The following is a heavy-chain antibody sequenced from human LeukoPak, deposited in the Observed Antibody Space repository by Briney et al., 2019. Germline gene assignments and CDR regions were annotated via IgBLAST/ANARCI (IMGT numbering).Heavy chain of an antibody. Sequence: PGGSLRLSCAVSGLTFNNYAMSWVRQAPGKGLEWVSGISGRGASKYYADSVKGRFTISRDNSKNTLYLQMNSLRAEDTAVYYCARVLRYCSGGNCYSGGLGYMDVWGKGTTVTISS. D-gene: IGHD2-15*01. V-gene: IGHV3-23*01. J-gene: IGHJ6*03. CDR1: GLTFNNYA. CDR2: ISGRGASK. CDR3: ARVLRYCSGGNCYSGGLGYMDV.